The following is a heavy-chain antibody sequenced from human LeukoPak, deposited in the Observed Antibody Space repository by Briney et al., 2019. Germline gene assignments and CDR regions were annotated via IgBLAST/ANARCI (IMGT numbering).Heavy chain of an antibody. J-gene: IGHJ4*02. CDR3: ARDPGRCSSTSCYPDY. Sequence: GESLRLSCAASEFTFSSYTMNWVRQAPGKGLEWVSSISSRSSYIYYADSVEGRFTISRDNAKNSLYLQMNSLRAEDTAVYYCARDPGRCSSTSCYPDYWGQGTLVTVSS. CDR1: EFTFSSYT. CDR2: ISSRSSYI. V-gene: IGHV3-21*01. D-gene: IGHD2-2*01.